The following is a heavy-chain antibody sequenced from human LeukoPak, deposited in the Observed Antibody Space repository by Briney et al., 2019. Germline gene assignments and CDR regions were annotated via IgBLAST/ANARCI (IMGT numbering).Heavy chain of an antibody. CDR1: GGSISSYY. CDR2: IYTSGST. CDR3: ARLEGGSYPDY. J-gene: IGHJ4*02. Sequence: SETLSLTCTVSGGSISSYYWSWIRQPPGKGLEWFGYIYTSGSTNYNPSLKSRVTISVDTSKNQFSLKLSSVTAADTAVYYCARLEGGSYPDYWGQGTLVTVSS. V-gene: IGHV4-4*09. D-gene: IGHD1-26*01.